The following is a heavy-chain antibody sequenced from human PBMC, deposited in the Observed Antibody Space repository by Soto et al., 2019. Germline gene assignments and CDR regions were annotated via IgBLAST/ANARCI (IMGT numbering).Heavy chain of an antibody. CDR2: IFHDGTA. V-gene: IGHV4-4*02. CDR3: ARLVYDTRLNYMYFDF. J-gene: IGHJ4*02. Sequence: SETLSLTCAVSGVSISSGNWWTWVRQTPQRGLEYIGEIFHDGTANYYPSFERRVAIPVDTSKNQFSLKLTSVTAADTAIYFCARLVYDTRLNYMYFDFWGQGALVTVS. CDR1: GVSISSGNW. D-gene: IGHD3-10*01.